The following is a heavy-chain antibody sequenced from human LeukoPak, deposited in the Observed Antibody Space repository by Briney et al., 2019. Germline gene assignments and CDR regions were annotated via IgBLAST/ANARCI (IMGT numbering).Heavy chain of an antibody. CDR3: ARGDYGGNPFDY. CDR1: GFSFSNYA. Sequence: GGSLRLSCVPSGFSFSNYAMSWVRQAPGKGLEWVSSISGSGGSTHYADSVKGRFTISRDKTKNSLYLQMNSLRAEDTAVYYCARGDYGGNPFDYWGQGTLVTVSS. D-gene: IGHD4-23*01. J-gene: IGHJ4*02. V-gene: IGHV3-23*01. CDR2: ISGSGGST.